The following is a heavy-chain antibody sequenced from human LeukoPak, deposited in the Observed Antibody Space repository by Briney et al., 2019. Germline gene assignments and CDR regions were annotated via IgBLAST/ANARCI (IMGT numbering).Heavy chain of an antibody. CDR2: IYTSGST. CDR1: GGSISSCY. D-gene: IGHD3-10*01. CDR3: ARDPCYYGSGSFDR. V-gene: IGHV4-4*07. J-gene: IGHJ5*02. Sequence: SETLSLTCTVSGGSISSCYWSWIRQPPGQGLEWIGRIYTSGSTNYNPSLTSRVPMSVDTSKNQFSLKLSSVTAVDTAVYYWARDPCYYGSGSFDRWGQGTLVTVSS.